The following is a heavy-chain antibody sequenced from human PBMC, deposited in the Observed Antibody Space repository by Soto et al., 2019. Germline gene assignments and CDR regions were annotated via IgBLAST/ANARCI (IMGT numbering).Heavy chain of an antibody. D-gene: IGHD3-3*01. CDR2: ISYDGSNK. CDR3: ARENAPLKDYDFWSGYYTHFDY. V-gene: IGHV3-30-3*01. Sequence: PGGSLRLSCAASGFTFSSYAMHWVRQAPGKGLEWVAVISYDGSNKYYADSVKGRFTISRDNSKNTLYLQMNSLRAEDTAVYYCARENAPLKDYDFWSGYYTHFDYWGQGTLVTVSS. CDR1: GFTFSSYA. J-gene: IGHJ4*02.